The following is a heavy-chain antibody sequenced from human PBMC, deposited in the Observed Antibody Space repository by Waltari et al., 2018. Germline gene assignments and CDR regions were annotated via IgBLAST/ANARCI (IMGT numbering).Heavy chain of an antibody. V-gene: IGHV4-59*01. J-gene: IGHJ6*02. CDR3: ARGGNYDPHYYYYYGMDV. Sequence: QVQLQESGPGLVKPSETLSLTCTVSGGSISRYYWSWLRQPPGKGLEWIGYIYYRGSTNYNPSLKSRVTISVDTSKNQFSLKLSSVTAADTAVYYCARGGNYDPHYYYYYGMDVWGQGTTVTVSS. CDR1: GGSISRYY. CDR2: IYYRGST. D-gene: IGHD1-7*01.